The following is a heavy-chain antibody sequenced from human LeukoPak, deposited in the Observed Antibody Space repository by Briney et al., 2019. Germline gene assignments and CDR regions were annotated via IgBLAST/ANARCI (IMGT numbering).Heavy chain of an antibody. D-gene: IGHD3-22*01. CDR3: ARDPAYYYDSSGSFDY. J-gene: IGHJ4*02. V-gene: IGHV1-2*02. CDR2: INPNSGGT. CDR1: GYTFTGYY. Sequence: ASVKVSCKASGYTFTGYYMHWVRQAPGQGLEWMGWINPNSGGTNYAQKFQGRVTMTRDTSISIAYMELSRLRSDDTAVYYCARDPAYYYDSSGSFDYWGQGTLVTVSS.